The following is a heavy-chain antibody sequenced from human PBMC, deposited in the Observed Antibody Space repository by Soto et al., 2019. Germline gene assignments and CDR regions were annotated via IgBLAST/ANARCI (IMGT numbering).Heavy chain of an antibody. Sequence: GGSLRLSCAASGFTFSSYAMSWVRQAPGKGLEYVSAISSNGGSTYYADSVKGRFTISRDNSKNTLYLQMSSLRAEDTAVYYWVKDSYSSCSRYYYYYCKNVWGRGTTITVSS. V-gene: IGHV3-64D*08. CDR3: VKDSYSSCSRYYYYYCKNV. CDR1: GFTFSSYA. D-gene: IGHD6-19*01. J-gene: IGHJ6*02. CDR2: ISSNGGST.